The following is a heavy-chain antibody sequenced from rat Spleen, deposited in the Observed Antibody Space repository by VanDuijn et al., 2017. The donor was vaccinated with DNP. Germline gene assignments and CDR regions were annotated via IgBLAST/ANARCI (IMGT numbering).Heavy chain of an antibody. D-gene: IGHD4-3*01. CDR3: ARGGTSFAY. Sequence: QVQLQQSGAELAKPGSSVMISCRASGYTFTTYYIGWIKQTTRQGLEFIGYINMGSGGTNYNEKFKGKATLTVDKSSSTAFMQLSSLTPDDSAVYYCARGGTSFAYWGQGTLVTVSS. J-gene: IGHJ3*01. V-gene: IGHV1-43*01. CDR2: INMGSGGT. CDR1: GYTFTTYY.